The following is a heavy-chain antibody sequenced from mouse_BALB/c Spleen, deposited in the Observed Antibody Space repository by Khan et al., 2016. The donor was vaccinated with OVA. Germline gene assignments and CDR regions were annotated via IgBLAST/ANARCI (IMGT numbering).Heavy chain of an antibody. Sequence: QVQLLQSGAELVRPGTSVKMSCKAAGYTFTNYWIGWINQTPGNGLEWIGDIYPGNGNTNYTDKFKGKATLSADTSSSTVYLQLSSLTSEDSAIYSCARPYNSGTNYAAMDCWSQGTSVTVSS. CDR1: GYTFTNYW. V-gene: IGHV1-63*02. D-gene: IGHD1-1*01. CDR3: ARPYNSGTNYAAMDC. J-gene: IGHJ4*01. CDR2: IYPGNGNT.